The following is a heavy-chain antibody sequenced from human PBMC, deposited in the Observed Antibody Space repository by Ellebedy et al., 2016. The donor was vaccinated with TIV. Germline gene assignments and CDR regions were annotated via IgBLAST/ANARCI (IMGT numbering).Heavy chain of an antibody. Sequence: ASVKVSCXVSGYTLTELSMHWVRQAPGKGLEWMGGFDPEDGETIYAQKFQGRVTMTEDTSTDTAYMELRSLRSEDTAVYYCARERKHYYDSSGYPGEDNAFDIWGQGTMVTVSS. CDR3: ARERKHYYDSSGYPGEDNAFDI. CDR2: FDPEDGET. J-gene: IGHJ3*02. V-gene: IGHV1-24*01. D-gene: IGHD3-22*01. CDR1: GYTLTELS.